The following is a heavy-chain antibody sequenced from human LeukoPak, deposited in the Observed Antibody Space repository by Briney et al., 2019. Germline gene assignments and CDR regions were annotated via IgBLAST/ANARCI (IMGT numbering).Heavy chain of an antibody. D-gene: IGHD3-16*01. CDR3: ARDGGWPQYYFDY. CDR1: GFTFDDYA. J-gene: IGHJ4*02. CDR2: ISWNSGSI. Sequence: PGRSLRLSCAASGFTFDDYAMHWVRQAPGKGLEWVSGISWNSGSIGYADSVKGRFTISRDNAKNSLYLQMNSLRAEDTAVYYCARDGGWPQYYFDYWGQGTLVTVSS. V-gene: IGHV3-9*01.